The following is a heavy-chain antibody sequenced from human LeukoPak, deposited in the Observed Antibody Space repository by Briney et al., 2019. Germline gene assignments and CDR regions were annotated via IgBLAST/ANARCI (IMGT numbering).Heavy chain of an antibody. D-gene: IGHD3-16*02. V-gene: IGHV3-7*01. CDR1: GFTFYDYG. CDR2: IKQGGSEK. CDR3: ARADYDYVWGSYRQYYFDY. Sequence: GGSLRLSCAASGFTFYDYGMSWVRQAPGKGLEWVANIKQGGSEKYYVDSVKGRFTISRDNAKNSLYLQMNSLRAEDTAVYYCARADYDYVWGSYRQYYFDYWGQGTLVTVSS. J-gene: IGHJ4*02.